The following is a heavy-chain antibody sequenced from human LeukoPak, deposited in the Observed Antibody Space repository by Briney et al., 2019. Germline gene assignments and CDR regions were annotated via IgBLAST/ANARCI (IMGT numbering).Heavy chain of an antibody. V-gene: IGHV4-39*01. CDR3: ARVSYSGSYPGDFDY. Sequence: WVRQPPGKGLEWIGSIYYSGSTYYNPSLKSRVTISVDTSKNQFSLKLSSVTAADTAVYYCARVSYSGSYPGDFDYWGQGTLVTVSS. J-gene: IGHJ4*02. CDR2: IYYSGST. D-gene: IGHD1-26*01.